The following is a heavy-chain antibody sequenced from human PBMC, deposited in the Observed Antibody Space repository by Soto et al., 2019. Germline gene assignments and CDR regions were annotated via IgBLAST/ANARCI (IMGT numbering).Heavy chain of an antibody. CDR2: IDHSGYT. V-gene: IGHV4-34*01. Sequence: LSLTCAVYGGSFSGYYWSWIRQPPGKGLEWIGEIDHSGYTKYNPSLKSRVTISGDMSKNQFSLKLSSVTAADTAVYYCARDGGRLGHSGSSRLDSWGQGTLVTVSS. J-gene: IGHJ4*02. CDR3: ARDGGRLGHSGSSRLDS. D-gene: IGHD6-6*01. CDR1: GGSFSGYY.